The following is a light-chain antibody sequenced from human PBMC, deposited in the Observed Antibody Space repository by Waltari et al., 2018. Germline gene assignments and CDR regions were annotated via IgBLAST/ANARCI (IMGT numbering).Light chain of an antibody. CDR3: QVWDSDSDRHVL. V-gene: IGLV3-21*02. CDR1: NLGGKS. CDR2: ADS. Sequence: SFVLTQPPSVTVAPGQTARITCGGQNLGGKSVHWYQQKPGQAPVLVVYADSDRPSGIPHRFSGFNSGDAATLIISRVEAGDEADFYCQVWDSDSDRHVLFGGGTKLTVL. J-gene: IGLJ2*01.